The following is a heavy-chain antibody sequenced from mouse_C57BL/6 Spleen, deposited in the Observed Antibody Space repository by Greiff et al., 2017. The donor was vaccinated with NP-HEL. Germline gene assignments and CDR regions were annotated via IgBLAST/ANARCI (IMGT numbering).Heavy chain of an antibody. D-gene: IGHD2-1*01. J-gene: IGHJ4*01. CDR3: ARPGNYPYYYAMDY. Sequence: VQLQQSGPELVKPGASVKISCKASGYSFTDYNRNWVKQSNGKSLEWIGVINPNYGTTSYNQKFKGKATLTVDQSSSTAYMQLNSLTSEDSAVYYCARPGNYPYYYAMDYWGQGTSVTVSS. CDR2: INPNYGTT. V-gene: IGHV1-39*01. CDR1: GYSFTDYN.